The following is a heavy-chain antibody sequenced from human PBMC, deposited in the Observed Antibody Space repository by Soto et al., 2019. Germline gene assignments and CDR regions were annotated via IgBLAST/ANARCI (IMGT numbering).Heavy chain of an antibody. Sequence: TSETLSLTCTVSGGSIISYYWGWIRQPPGKGLEWIGSIFYSGSTYYNPSLKSRVTISVDTSKNQFSLKLSSVTAADTAVYYCAGGIAARPLGYWGQGTLVTVSS. CDR2: IFYSGST. CDR3: AGGIAARPLGY. J-gene: IGHJ4*02. D-gene: IGHD6-6*01. V-gene: IGHV4-39*01. CDR1: GGSIISYY.